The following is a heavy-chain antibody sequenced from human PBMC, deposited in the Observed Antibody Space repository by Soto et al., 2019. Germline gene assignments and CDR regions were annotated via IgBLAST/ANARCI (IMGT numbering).Heavy chain of an antibody. CDR2: ISGSGSTP. V-gene: IGHV3-23*01. D-gene: IGHD3-10*01. CDR1: GFSFSNYV. CDR3: AKDAIRGSGSFYYAFDV. J-gene: IGHJ3*01. Sequence: GGSLRLSCAASGFSFSNYVMSWVRQAPGKGLEWVSDISGSGSTPYYADSVKGRFTITRDNSKKTLNLHMNSLRAEDTAVYYCAKDAIRGSGSFYYAFDVWGQGTEVTVSS.